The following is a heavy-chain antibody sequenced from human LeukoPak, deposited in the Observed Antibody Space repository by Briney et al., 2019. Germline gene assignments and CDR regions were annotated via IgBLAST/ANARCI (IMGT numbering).Heavy chain of an antibody. V-gene: IGHV4-59*01. D-gene: IGHD6-19*01. CDR1: GGSISNYY. Sequence: SETLSLTCTVSGGSISNYYWSWIRQPPGKGLEWIGYIYYSGSTNYNPSLKSRVTISVDTSKNQFSLKLSSVTAADTAVYYCARAGWGSGWYLSFDYWGQGTLVTVSS. CDR2: IYYSGST. CDR3: ARAGWGSGWYLSFDY. J-gene: IGHJ4*02.